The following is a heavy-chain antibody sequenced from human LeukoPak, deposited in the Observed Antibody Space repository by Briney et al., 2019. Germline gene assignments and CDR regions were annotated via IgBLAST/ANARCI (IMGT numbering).Heavy chain of an antibody. J-gene: IGHJ4*02. CDR3: ARDPREGALE. D-gene: IGHD1-26*01. V-gene: IGHV3-30*02. Sequence: GGSLRLSCAASGFTFSSYGMHWVRQAPGKGLEWVAFIRYDGSNKYYADSVKGRFTNSRDNAKNLLYLQMNSLRAEDTAVYYCARDPREGALEWGQGTLVTVSS. CDR2: IRYDGSNK. CDR1: GFTFSSYG.